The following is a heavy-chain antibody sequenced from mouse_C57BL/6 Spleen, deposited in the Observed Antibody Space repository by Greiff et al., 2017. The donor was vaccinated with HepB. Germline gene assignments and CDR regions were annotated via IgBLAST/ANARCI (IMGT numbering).Heavy chain of an antibody. D-gene: IGHD2-5*01. CDR2: IYPGDGDT. CDR1: GYAFSSYW. V-gene: IGHV1-80*01. Sequence: VQLQQSGAELVKPGASVKISCKASGYAFSSYWMNWVKQRPGKGLEWIGQIYPGDGDTNYNGKFKGKATLTADKSSSTAYMQLSSLTSEDSAVYFCARGSNYPYYFDYWGQGTTLTVSS. CDR3: ARGSNYPYYFDY. J-gene: IGHJ2*01.